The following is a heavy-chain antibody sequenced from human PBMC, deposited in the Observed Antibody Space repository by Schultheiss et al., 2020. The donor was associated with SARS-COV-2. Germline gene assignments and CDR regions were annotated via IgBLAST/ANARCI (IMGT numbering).Heavy chain of an antibody. CDR1: GGSISSYY. CDR2: IYYSGST. J-gene: IGHJ2*01. V-gene: IGHV4-59*12. Sequence: SETLSLTCTVSGGSISSYYWSWIRQPPGKGLEWIGSIYYSGSTNYNPSLKSRVTISVDTSKNQFSLKLSSVTAADTAVYYCARGFALRSWYFDLWGRGTLVTVSS. CDR3: ARGFALRSWYFDL.